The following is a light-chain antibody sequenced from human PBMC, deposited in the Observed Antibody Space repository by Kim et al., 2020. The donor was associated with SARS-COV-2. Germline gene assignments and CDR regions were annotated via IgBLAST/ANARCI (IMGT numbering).Light chain of an antibody. CDR2: YDS. J-gene: IGLJ2*01. CDR3: QVWDSSDDHRVV. CDR1: SIGSKS. Sequence: PGKAAMTTSGGTSIGSKSVHVYQQKPGQAPVLVISYDSVRPSGIPERFSGSNSGNTATVTISRVEAGDEANYYCQVWDSSDDHRVVFGGGTKLTVL. V-gene: IGLV3-21*04.